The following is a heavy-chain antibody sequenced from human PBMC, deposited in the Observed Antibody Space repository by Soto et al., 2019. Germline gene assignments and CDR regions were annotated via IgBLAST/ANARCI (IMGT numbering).Heavy chain of an antibody. Sequence: EVQLVESGGGLVKPGESLRLSCAASGFTFINAWMSWVRQAPGKGLEWVGRIRSNAHGGTTDYGAPVNGRFAISRDDSNNTVYLQMNCLKTEDTAVYYCTIDGLYSGGFDFWGQGTLVTVSS. CDR1: GFTFINAW. J-gene: IGHJ4*02. D-gene: IGHD1-26*01. CDR2: IRSNAHGGTT. CDR3: TIDGLYSGGFDF. V-gene: IGHV3-15*01.